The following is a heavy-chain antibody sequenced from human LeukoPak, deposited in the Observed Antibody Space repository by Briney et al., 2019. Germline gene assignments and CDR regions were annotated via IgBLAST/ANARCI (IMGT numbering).Heavy chain of an antibody. CDR3: ASGTTGTTGFNY. V-gene: IGHV3-21*01. J-gene: IGHJ4*02. CDR2: ISSGSAYI. Sequence: GGSLRLSCAASGFTFRSYAMNWVRQAPGKGLEWLSSISSGSAYIHYADSVKGRFTISRDNAKNSLNLQMSSLRAEDTAVYYCASGTTGTTGFNYWGQGTLVTVSS. CDR1: GFTFRSYA. D-gene: IGHD1-7*01.